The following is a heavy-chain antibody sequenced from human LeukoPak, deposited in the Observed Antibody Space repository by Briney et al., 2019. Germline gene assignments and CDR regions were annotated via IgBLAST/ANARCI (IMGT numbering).Heavy chain of an antibody. V-gene: IGHV3-7*01. CDR2: IKQDGSEK. D-gene: IGHD5-24*01. Sequence: GGSLRLSCAASGFTFSSYWMSWVRQAPGKGLEWVANIKQDGSEKYYVDSVKGRFTISRDNAKNSLYLQMNSLRAEDTAVYYCARDGDRWLQSAGDYWGQGTLVTVSS. J-gene: IGHJ4*02. CDR3: ARDGDRWLQSAGDY. CDR1: GFTFSSYW.